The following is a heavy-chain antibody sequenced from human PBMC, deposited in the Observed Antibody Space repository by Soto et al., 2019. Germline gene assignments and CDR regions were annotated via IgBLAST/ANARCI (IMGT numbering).Heavy chain of an antibody. CDR2: ISAYNGDT. V-gene: IGHV1-18*01. Sequence: QDPLVQSGGEVKKPGASVKVSCKASGYSFTNYSITWVRQAPGQGFEWMGWISAYNGDTNYAQKLQGRVTMTTDASTSTAYLELRSLRSDDTAVYYCARDRGVAPPVAGNTHYYYYMDVWGKGTTFTVSS. CDR1: GYSFTNYS. D-gene: IGHD6-19*01. J-gene: IGHJ6*03. CDR3: ARDRGVAPPVAGNTHYYYYMDV.